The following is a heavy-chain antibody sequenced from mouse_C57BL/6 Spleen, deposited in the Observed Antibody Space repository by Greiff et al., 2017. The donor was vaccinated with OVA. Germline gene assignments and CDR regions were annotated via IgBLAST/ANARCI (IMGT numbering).Heavy chain of an antibody. J-gene: IGHJ2*01. CDR2: IRNKANNHAT. Sequence: EVKLMESGGGLVQPGGSMKLSCAASGCTFSDAWMDWVRQSPEKGLEWVAEIRNKANNHATYYAESVKGRFTISRDDSKSSVYLQMNSLRAEDTGIYYCTSRDYWGQGTTLTVSS. CDR1: GCTFSDAW. CDR3: TSRDY. V-gene: IGHV6-6*01.